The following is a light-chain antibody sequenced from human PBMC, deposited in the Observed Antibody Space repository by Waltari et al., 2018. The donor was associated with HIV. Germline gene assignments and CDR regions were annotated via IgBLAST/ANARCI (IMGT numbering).Light chain of an antibody. CDR3: AAWDDYMEGHV. J-gene: IGLJ2*01. V-gene: IGLV1-44*01. Sequence: HSVLTQPPSASGTPGQTVTISCSGSSANIGTNTVNWYQQLPGTAPKLLIYNTFRRPSGVPDRVSGSESGTSASLAISGLQSEDEADYFCAAWDDYMEGHVFGGGTKVTIL. CDR1: SANIGTNT. CDR2: NTF.